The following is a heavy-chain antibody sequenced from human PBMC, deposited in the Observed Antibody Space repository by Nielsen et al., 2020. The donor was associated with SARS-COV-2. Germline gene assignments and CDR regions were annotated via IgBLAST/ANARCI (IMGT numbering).Heavy chain of an antibody. D-gene: IGHD3-10*01. V-gene: IGHV4-61*02. Sequence: LRLSCTVSGGSISSGSYYWSWIRQPAGKGLEWLGRIYTSGSTNYNPSLKSRVTISVDTSKNQFSLKLSSVTAADTAVYYCAKAPHSLLWFGELCAFDIWGQGTMVTVSS. CDR2: IYTSGST. CDR3: AKAPHSLLWFGELCAFDI. J-gene: IGHJ3*02. CDR1: GGSISSGSYY.